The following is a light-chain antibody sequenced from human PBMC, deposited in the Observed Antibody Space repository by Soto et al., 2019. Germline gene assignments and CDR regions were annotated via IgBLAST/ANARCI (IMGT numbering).Light chain of an antibody. Sequence: EIVVTKSPGTLSLSPGERATLSCRASQSVTNTYLAWYQQKPGQAPRLLIYDASSRATGIPDRFSGSGSGTDFTLTISRLEPEDFAVYYCQQYGRSPGLFTFGPGTKVDIK. CDR1: QSVTNTY. V-gene: IGKV3-20*01. J-gene: IGKJ3*01. CDR2: DAS. CDR3: QQYGRSPGLFT.